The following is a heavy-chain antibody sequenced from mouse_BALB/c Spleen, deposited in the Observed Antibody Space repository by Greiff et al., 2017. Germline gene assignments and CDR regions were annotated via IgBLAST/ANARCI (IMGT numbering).Heavy chain of an antibody. J-gene: IGHJ4*01. V-gene: IGHV5-6*01. CDR1: GFTFSSYG. CDR3: ATYSYYYAMDY. D-gene: IGHD5-1*01. Sequence: EVMLVESGGDLVKPGGSLKLSCAASGFTFSSYGMSWVRQTPDKRLEWVATISSGGSYTYYPDSVKGRFTISRDNAKNTLYLQMSSLKSEDTAMYYCATYSYYYAMDYWGQGTSVTVSS. CDR2: ISSGGSYT.